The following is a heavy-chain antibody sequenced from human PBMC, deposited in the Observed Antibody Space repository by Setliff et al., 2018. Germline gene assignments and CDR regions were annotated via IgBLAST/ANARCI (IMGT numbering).Heavy chain of an antibody. CDR1: GGSIRPYF. D-gene: IGHD5-18*01. CDR2: IYHNGNT. J-gene: IGHJ6*02. V-gene: IGHV4-59*01. Sequence: SETLSLTCTVSGGSIRPYFWSWIRQPPGKGLEWIGYIYHNGNTNFNPSLKTLVTMSVDTSKIQFALNLRSVTAADAAVYYCVRDRTAYSYGLDVWGQGTTVTVSS. CDR3: VRDRTAYSYGLDV.